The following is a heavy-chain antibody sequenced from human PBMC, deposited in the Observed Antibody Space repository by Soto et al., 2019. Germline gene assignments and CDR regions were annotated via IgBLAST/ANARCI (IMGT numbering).Heavy chain of an antibody. CDR2: IYPGDSDT. D-gene: IGHD2-15*01. CDR3: ARTHRGGYCSGGSCLPPDY. V-gene: IGHV5-51*01. CDR1: GYSFTSYW. J-gene: IGHJ4*02. Sequence: GESLKISCKGSGYSFTSYWIGWVRQMPGKGLEWMGIIYPGDSDTRYSPSFQGQVTISADKSISTAYLQWSSLKASDTAMYYCARTHRGGYCSGGSCLPPDYWGQGTLVTVSS.